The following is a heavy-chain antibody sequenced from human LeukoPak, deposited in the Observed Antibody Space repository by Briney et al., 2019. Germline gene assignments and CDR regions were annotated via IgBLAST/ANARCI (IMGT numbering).Heavy chain of an antibody. CDR1: GFTFSNYE. D-gene: IGHD4-23*01. J-gene: IGHJ4*02. CDR2: ISSSGSDI. V-gene: IGHV3-48*03. CDR3: ARDYGGSSPFDY. Sequence: PGGSLRLSCAASGFTFSNYEMHLVRQAPGKGLEWVSYISSSGSDIYYADSVKGRFTISRDNAKNSLYLHMNSLRAEDTAVYYCARDYGGSSPFDYWGQGTLVTVSS.